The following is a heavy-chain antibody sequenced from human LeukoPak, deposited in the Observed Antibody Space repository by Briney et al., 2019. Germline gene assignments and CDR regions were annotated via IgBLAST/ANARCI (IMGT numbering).Heavy chain of an antibody. Sequence: GRSLRLSCAASGFTFRSHAMHWVRQAPGKGLEWVAQIWSGGNYAYYADSVKGRFTISRDNSKNTLYLQMNSLRAEDTAVYYCARETTAMLFDYWGQGTLVTVSS. J-gene: IGHJ4*02. CDR1: GFTFRSHA. CDR3: ARETTAMLFDY. D-gene: IGHD4-17*01. CDR2: IWSGGNYA. V-gene: IGHV3-33*01.